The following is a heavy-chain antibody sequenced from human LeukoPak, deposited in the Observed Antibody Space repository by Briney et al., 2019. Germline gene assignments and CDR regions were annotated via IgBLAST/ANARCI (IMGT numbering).Heavy chain of an antibody. J-gene: IGHJ6*03. D-gene: IGHD3/OR15-3a*01. CDR2: MNPNSGNT. CDR1: GYTFTSYD. CDR3: ASALSWTTESYYYMDV. V-gene: IGHV1-8*01. Sequence: ASVKVSCKASGYTFTSYDINWVRQATGQGLEWMGWMNPNSGNTGYAQKFQGRVTMTKNTSITTAYMDLSSLRSEDTAVYYCASALSWTTESYYYMDVWGKGTTVTVPS.